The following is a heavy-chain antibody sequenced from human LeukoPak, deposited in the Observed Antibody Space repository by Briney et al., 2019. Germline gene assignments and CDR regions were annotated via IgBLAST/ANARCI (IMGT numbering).Heavy chain of an antibody. CDR3: AKGYCSGGSCYWKVLGLDY. Sequence: GRSLRLSCAASGFTFSSYGMHWVRQAPGKGLEWVAVISYDGSNKYYADSVKGRFTISRDNSKNTLCLQMNSLRAEDTAVYYCAKGYCSGGSCYWKVLGLDYWGQGTLVTVSS. CDR2: ISYDGSNK. CDR1: GFTFSSYG. V-gene: IGHV3-30*18. J-gene: IGHJ4*02. D-gene: IGHD2-15*01.